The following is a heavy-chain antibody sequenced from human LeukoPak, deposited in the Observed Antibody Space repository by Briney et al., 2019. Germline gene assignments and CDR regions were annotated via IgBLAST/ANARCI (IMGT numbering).Heavy chain of an antibody. V-gene: IGHV4-34*01. Sequence: PSETLSLTCAIYGGSFSNHCRSWIRQSPEKGLEWIGEISPGGNPNYNPSVKSRVTISLDTSKSQYSLKLTSVTAADTAVYYCARNGRYCDTKCSGDAFDIWGQGTVVVVSS. D-gene: IGHD3-9*01. CDR2: ISPGGNP. CDR3: ARNGRYCDTKCSGDAFDI. J-gene: IGHJ3*02. CDR1: GGSFSNHC.